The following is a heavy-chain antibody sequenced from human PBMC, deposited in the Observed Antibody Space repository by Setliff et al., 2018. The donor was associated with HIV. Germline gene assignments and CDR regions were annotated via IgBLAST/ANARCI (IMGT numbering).Heavy chain of an antibody. CDR2: INTNTGNP. V-gene: IGHV7-4-1*02. CDR1: GYTFTTYS. D-gene: IGHD3-22*01. Sequence: RASVKVSCKASGYTFTTYSIIWVRKAPGQGLEWMGWINTNTGNPMYPQDFTGRFVFTLDTSVSTAYLQISSLKAEDTAVYYCARGAYQYYDSSGYYQGNFDYWGQGTLVTVSS. J-gene: IGHJ4*02. CDR3: ARGAYQYYDSSGYYQGNFDY.